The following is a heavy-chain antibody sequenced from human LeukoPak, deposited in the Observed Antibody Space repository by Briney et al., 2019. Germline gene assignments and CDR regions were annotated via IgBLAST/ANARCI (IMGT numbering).Heavy chain of an antibody. Sequence: GASVKVSCKASGYTFTGYYMHWVRQAPGQGLEWMGWINPNSGGTNYAQKFQGRVTMTRDTSISTAYMELSRLRSGDTAVYYCARVGDTAMALADYWGQGTLVTVSS. CDR1: GYTFTGYY. CDR3: ARVGDTAMALADY. V-gene: IGHV1-2*02. D-gene: IGHD5-18*01. J-gene: IGHJ4*02. CDR2: INPNSGGT.